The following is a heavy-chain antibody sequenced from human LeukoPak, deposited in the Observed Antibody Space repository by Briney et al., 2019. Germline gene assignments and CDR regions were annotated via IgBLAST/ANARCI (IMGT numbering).Heavy chain of an antibody. CDR2: IYPVDSDT. J-gene: IGHJ3*02. D-gene: IGHD6-13*01. CDR1: GYSFTTYW. CDR3: ASVTLSIAAFDAFDI. Sequence: GESLKISWKGSGYSFTTYWIGWVRQMPGKGLEWMGIIYPVDSDTRYSPSFQGQVTISADKSIRTAYLQWSSLKASDTAMYYCASVTLSIAAFDAFDIWGQGTMVTVSS. V-gene: IGHV5-51*01.